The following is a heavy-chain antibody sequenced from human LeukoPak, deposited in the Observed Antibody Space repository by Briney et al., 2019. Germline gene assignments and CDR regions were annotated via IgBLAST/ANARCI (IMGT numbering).Heavy chain of an antibody. V-gene: IGHV1-2*02. D-gene: IGHD4-17*01. CDR1: GYTFTGYY. CDR2: INPNSGGT. J-gene: IGHJ5*02. Sequence: ASVKVSCKASGYTFTGYYMHWVRQVPGQGLEWMGWINPNSGGTNYAQKFQGRVTMTRDTSISTAYMELSRLRSDDTAVYYCARGGGVTTSNWFDPWGQGTLVTVSS. CDR3: ARGGGVTTSNWFDP.